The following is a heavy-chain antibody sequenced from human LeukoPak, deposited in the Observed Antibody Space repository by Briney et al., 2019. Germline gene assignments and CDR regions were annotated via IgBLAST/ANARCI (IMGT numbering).Heavy chain of an antibody. V-gene: IGHV1-8*01. Sequence: ASVKVSCKASGYTFTSYDINWVRQATGQGLEWMGWMNPNSGNTGYAQKFQGRVTMTRNTSISTAYMKLSSLRSEDTAVYYCARGNYYDNGMDVWGQGTTVTVSS. CDR2: MNPNSGNT. CDR3: ARGNYYDNGMDV. D-gene: IGHD3-22*01. CDR1: GYTFTSYD. J-gene: IGHJ6*02.